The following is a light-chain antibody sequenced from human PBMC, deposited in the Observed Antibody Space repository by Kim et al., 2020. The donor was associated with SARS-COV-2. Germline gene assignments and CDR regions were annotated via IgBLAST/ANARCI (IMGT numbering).Light chain of an antibody. J-gene: IGKJ2*01. Sequence: DIQMTQSPSSLSTSVGDRVTITCQASLDIRNYLNWYQQKPGKAPKLLIYDASNLEAGVPSRFSGSGAGSHFTFTISSLQPEDIATYYCQQYDNPPFTFGRGPSWRS. CDR2: DAS. CDR3: QQYDNPPFT. CDR1: LDIRNY. V-gene: IGKV1-33*01.